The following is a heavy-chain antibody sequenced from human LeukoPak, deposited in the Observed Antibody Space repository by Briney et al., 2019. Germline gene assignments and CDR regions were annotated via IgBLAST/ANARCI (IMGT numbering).Heavy chain of an antibody. CDR3: ARGNSGSYLRYFDY. CDR1: GYSFTSYW. J-gene: IGHJ4*02. V-gene: IGHV5-51*01. Sequence: HGESLKISCKGSGYSFTSYWTGCVRQMPGKGLECMGIIYPGDADTRYSPSFQGQVTIAADKSISTAYLQWSSLKASDTAMYYCARGNSGSYLRYFDYWGQGTLVTVSS. D-gene: IGHD1-26*01. CDR2: IYPGDADT.